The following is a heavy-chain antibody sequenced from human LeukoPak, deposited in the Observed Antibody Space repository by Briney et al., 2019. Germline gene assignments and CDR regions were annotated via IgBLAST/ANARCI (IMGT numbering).Heavy chain of an antibody. D-gene: IGHD6-13*01. Sequence: GGSLRLSCAASGFTFSSYWMHWVRQAPGKGLVWVSSISSSGGSTYYANSVKGRFTLSRDNSKDTLYLQMNNLRVDDTAVYYCAKERGTGYSSSWYSWFDPWGQGTLVTVSS. CDR1: GFTFSSYW. CDR2: ISSSGGST. V-gene: IGHV3-23*01. J-gene: IGHJ5*02. CDR3: AKERGTGYSSSWYSWFDP.